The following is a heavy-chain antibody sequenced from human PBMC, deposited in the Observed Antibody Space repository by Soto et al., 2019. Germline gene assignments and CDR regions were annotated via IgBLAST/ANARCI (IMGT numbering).Heavy chain of an antibody. J-gene: IGHJ4*02. V-gene: IGHV4-39*01. CDR1: GDSIDRSNYY. CDR2: TSYNGNA. D-gene: IGHD3-22*01. Sequence: QLQLQESGPGVVKPSETLSLTCTVSGDSIDRSNYYWDWIRQPPGKGLEWIGTTSYNGNAYYNPSLKSRVTMSVDTSKNQFSLKVISVTAADTAVYYCARHFVAVVIKGWGYWGQGALVTVSS. CDR3: ARHFVAVVIKGWGY.